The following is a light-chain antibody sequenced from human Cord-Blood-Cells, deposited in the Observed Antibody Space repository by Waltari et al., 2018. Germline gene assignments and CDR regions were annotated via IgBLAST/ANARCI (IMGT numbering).Light chain of an antibody. CDR3: QQYNNWPRT. CDR1: QSVSSN. CDR2: GAS. V-gene: IGKV3-15*01. Sequence: EIVMTQSPATLSVSPGERATLSCRASQSVSSNLAWYQQKPGQAPRLLIYGASTRATGIPARSSGSGSGTEFPLTISSLQSEDFAVYYCQQYNNWPRTFGQGTKVEIK. J-gene: IGKJ1*01.